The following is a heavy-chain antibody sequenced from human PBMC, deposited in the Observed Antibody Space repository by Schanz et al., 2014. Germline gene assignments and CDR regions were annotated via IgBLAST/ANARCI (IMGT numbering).Heavy chain of an antibody. V-gene: IGHV3-7*02. J-gene: IGHJ6*02. Sequence: EEQLVESGGGLVQPGGSLRLSCAASGFSFSTYWMSWVRQAPGKGLEWVSNIKRDGSEKNYRDSVKGRFTISRDNAKNALLLENNSLRDQDAAGYCCLASDYEMEVWGQGTTGTVSS. CDR3: LASDYEMEV. CDR2: IKRDGSEK. CDR1: GFSFSTYW.